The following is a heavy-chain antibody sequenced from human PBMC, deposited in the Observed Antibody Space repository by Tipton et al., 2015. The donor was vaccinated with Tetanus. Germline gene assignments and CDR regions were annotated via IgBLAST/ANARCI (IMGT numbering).Heavy chain of an antibody. V-gene: IGHV3-30*18. Sequence: SLRLSCAASGFSFTNHGMHWVRQAPGKGLEWVAIISYDGADEYYAESVKGRSSISRDTSKNTVSLQMNSLRADETAVYYWAKELGYCASTSCYGEPDFAYYYGMAVWGQGTTVTVAS. D-gene: IGHD2-2*01. CDR1: GFSFTNHG. J-gene: IGHJ6*02. CDR2: ISYDGADE. CDR3: AKELGYCASTSCYGEPDFAYYYGMAV.